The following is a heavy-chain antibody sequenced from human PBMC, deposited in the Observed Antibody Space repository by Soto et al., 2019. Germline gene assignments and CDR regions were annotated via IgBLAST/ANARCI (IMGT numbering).Heavy chain of an antibody. CDR2: IGTAGDT. D-gene: IGHD4-17*01. V-gene: IGHV3-13*01. CDR3: ARDLRGYGANGFYYNGMDV. CDR1: GFTFSSYD. Sequence: EVQLVESGGGLVQPGGSLRLSCAASGFTFSSYDMHWVRQATGKGLEWVSTIGTAGDTYYPDSVKGRFTISRENAKNSLHLKLKSLRAGDTAVYYCARDLRGYGANGFYYNGMDVWGQGTTVIVSS. J-gene: IGHJ6*02.